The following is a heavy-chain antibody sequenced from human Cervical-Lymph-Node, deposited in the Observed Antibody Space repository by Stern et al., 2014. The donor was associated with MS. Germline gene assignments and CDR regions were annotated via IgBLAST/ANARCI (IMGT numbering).Heavy chain of an antibody. CDR2: IYSSGSP. V-gene: IGHV4-61*01. CDR1: GGSISGGNYY. Sequence: QVQLQESGPGLVKPSETLSLTCTVSGGSISGGNYYWTWIRQPPGKGLEWIGYIYSSGSPNYNLSLKSRVTLSVDTSKNQFSLKVTSVSAADTAIYYCARGHGVISAFDIWGQGTVVSVSS. CDR3: ARGHGVISAFDI. J-gene: IGHJ3*02. D-gene: IGHD3-22*01.